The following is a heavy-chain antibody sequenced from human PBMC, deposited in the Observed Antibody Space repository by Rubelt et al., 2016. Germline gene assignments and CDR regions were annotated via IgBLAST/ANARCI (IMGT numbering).Heavy chain of an antibody. J-gene: IGHJ4*02. V-gene: IGHV3-15*01. Sequence: EVQLVESGGGLVKPGGSLRLSCAASGFTFSNAWMTWVRQAPGKGLEWVGRIKSKTDGGTTEYAAPVKGRFTISRDDSKNTVDLQMTTLKTEATAVYYCSTGITGYWGQGTLVTVSS. CDR3: STGITGY. CDR2: IKSKTDGGTT. CDR1: GFTFSNAW.